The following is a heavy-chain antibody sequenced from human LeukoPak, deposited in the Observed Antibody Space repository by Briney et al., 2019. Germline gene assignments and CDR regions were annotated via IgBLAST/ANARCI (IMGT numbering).Heavy chain of an antibody. Sequence: ASVNVSCKASGYTFTGYYMHWVRQAPGQGLEWKGWINLNSGGTNYAQKFQGRVTMTRDTSISTAYMELSRLRSDDTAVYYCAREFGYGWRYYFDYWGQGTLVTVSS. V-gene: IGHV1-2*02. D-gene: IGHD5-18*01. CDR3: AREFGYGWRYYFDY. CDR2: INLNSGGT. J-gene: IGHJ4*02. CDR1: GYTFTGYY.